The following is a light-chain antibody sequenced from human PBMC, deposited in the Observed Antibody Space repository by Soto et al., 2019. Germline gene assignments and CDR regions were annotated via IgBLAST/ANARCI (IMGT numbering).Light chain of an antibody. CDR2: DVS. CDR3: SSYTSSGTYV. CDR1: SSDVGGYNY. Sequence: QSALTQPASVSGSPGQSITISCTGTSSDVGGYNYVSWYQQHPGKAPKLMIYDVSNRPSGVPNRFSGSKSGNTASLTISWLPAEDEADYYCSSYTSSGTYVFGTGTKVTVL. V-gene: IGLV2-14*01. J-gene: IGLJ1*01.